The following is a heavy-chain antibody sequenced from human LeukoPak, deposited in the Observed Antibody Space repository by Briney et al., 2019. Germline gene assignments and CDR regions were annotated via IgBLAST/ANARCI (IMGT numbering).Heavy chain of an antibody. CDR1: GYSISSGYY. Sequence: PSETLSLTCTVSGYSISSGYYWGWIRQPPGKGLEWIGSIYHSGSTYYNPSLKSRVTISVDTSKNQFSLKLSSVTAADTAVYYCARGGYTTANWFDPWGQGTLVTVSS. CDR2: IYHSGST. CDR3: ARGGYTTANWFDP. V-gene: IGHV4-38-2*02. J-gene: IGHJ5*02. D-gene: IGHD4-17*01.